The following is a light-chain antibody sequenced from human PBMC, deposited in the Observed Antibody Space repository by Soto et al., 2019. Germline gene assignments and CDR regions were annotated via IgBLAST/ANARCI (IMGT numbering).Light chain of an antibody. CDR2: DAS. CDR1: QSVGSY. V-gene: IGKV3-15*01. Sequence: EIVMTHSPATLSVSPGVIATLAFMASQSVGSYLAWYHQKPGQAPRLLIYDASTRATGIPVRFSGSGSGTEFTLTISSLQSEDFAVYYCQQYNNWPPITFGQGTRLEI. J-gene: IGKJ5*01. CDR3: QQYNNWPPIT.